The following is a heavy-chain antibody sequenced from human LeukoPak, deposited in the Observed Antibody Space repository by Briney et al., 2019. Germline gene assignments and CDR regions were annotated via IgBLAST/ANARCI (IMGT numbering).Heavy chain of an antibody. CDR2: IIPIFGTA. D-gene: IGHD2-2*01. CDR1: GGTFSSYA. J-gene: IGHJ6*02. V-gene: IGHV1-69*13. Sequence: SVKVSCKASGGTFSSYAISWVRQAPGQGLEWMGGIIPIFGTANYAQKFQGRVTITADEFTSTAYMELSSLRSEDTAVYYCASLVVPAEYYYYGMDVWGQGTTVTVSS. CDR3: ASLVVPAEYYYYGMDV.